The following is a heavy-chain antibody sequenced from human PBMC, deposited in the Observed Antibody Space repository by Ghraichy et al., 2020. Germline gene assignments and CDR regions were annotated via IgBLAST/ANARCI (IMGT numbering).Heavy chain of an antibody. CDR3: IRDIPFNLGDF. Sequence: GGSLRLSCAASQFIFSAYWMHWVRQDPRMGLMWVASIKPDGSVTTYADSVKGRFTISRDNAKSTLFLQMNSLRAEDTAVYYCIRDIPFNLGDFWGQGTLVAVSS. CDR1: QFIFSAYW. CDR2: IKPDGSVT. D-gene: IGHD1-1*01. V-gene: IGHV3-74*03. J-gene: IGHJ4*02.